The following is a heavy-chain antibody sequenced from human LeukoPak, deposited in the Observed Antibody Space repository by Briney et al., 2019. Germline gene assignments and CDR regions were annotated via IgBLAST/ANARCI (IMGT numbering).Heavy chain of an antibody. Sequence: SETLSLTCTVSGGSISSYYWSWIRQPPGKGLEWIGYIYYSGSTNYNPSLKSRVTISVDTSKNQFSLKLSSATAADTAVYYCARHGWSPYYYYYGMDVWGQGTTVTVSS. D-gene: IGHD6-19*01. CDR3: ARHGWSPYYYYYGMDV. J-gene: IGHJ6*02. CDR1: GGSISSYY. CDR2: IYYSGST. V-gene: IGHV4-59*08.